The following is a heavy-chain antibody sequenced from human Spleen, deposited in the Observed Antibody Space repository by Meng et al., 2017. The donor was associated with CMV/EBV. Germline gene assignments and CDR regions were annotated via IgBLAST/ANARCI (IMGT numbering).Heavy chain of an antibody. CDR1: FSLTTGGVG. CDR2: IYWSDDA. Sequence: FSLTTGGVGVGWIRQPPGKAPEWLALIYWSDDARYSPSLKDRLTITKDTSKNQVVLTITNMHPVDTATYFCAHVTRTSTWDAGTSDYWGQGTLVTVSS. D-gene: IGHD6-13*01. J-gene: IGHJ4*02. V-gene: IGHV2-5*01. CDR3: AHVTRTSTWDAGTSDY.